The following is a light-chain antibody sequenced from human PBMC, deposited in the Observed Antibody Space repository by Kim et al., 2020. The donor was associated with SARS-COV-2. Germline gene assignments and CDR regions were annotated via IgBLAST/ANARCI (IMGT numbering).Light chain of an antibody. V-gene: IGLV4-69*01. Sequence: ASVKLTCTLSSGHSSYAIAWQQQQPEQGPHDLMKLNSDGSHSKGDGIPDRFSGSNSGAERYLTISSLQSEDEADYCCQTWGTGIEVFGTGTKVTVL. CDR3: QTWGTGIEV. CDR2: LNSDGSH. J-gene: IGLJ1*01. CDR1: SGHSSYA.